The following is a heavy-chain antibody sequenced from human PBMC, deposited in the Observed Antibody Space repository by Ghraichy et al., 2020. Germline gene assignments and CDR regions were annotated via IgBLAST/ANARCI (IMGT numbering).Heavy chain of an antibody. CDR1: GGSFTSDY. Sequence: SQTLSLTCAVYGGSFTSDYWSWIRHIPGKGLEWIGETNHRGNTKYNPSLTSRVSMSVDTSKNQLSLRLRSVTAADTAVYYCARGRWYYTPSGTDYYYYMDVWGNGTTVTVSS. V-gene: IGHV4-34*01. CDR2: TNHRGNT. J-gene: IGHJ6*03. CDR3: ARGRWYYTPSGTDYYYYMDV. D-gene: IGHD1-26*01.